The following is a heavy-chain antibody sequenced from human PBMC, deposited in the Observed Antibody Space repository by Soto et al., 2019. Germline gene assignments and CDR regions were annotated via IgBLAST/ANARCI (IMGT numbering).Heavy chain of an antibody. D-gene: IGHD2-15*01. Sequence: ASVKVSCKASGYIFTTYAMHWVRQAPGQRLEWMGWINAGNGNTRYSQKFQGRVTITSDTSAGTAYMEVSSLRSEDTAVYYCARVGLVGADEVGYLDYWGQGTLVTVSS. CDR1: GYIFTTYA. V-gene: IGHV1-3*01. J-gene: IGHJ4*02. CDR2: INAGNGNT. CDR3: ARVGLVGADEVGYLDY.